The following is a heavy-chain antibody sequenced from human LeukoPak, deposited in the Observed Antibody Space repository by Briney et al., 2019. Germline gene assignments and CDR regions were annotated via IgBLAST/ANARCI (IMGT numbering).Heavy chain of an antibody. J-gene: IGHJ4*02. CDR1: GFTFNKFW. D-gene: IGHD6-13*01. CDR2: ISASGGST. V-gene: IGHV3-23*01. Sequence: PGGSLRLSCAASGFTFNKFWMTWVRQAPGKGLEWVSGISASGGSTYYADSVTGRFTISRDSSKNTLYLQMNTLRAEDTAAYYCARGIAAAEASDYWGQGTLVTVSS. CDR3: ARGIAAAEASDY.